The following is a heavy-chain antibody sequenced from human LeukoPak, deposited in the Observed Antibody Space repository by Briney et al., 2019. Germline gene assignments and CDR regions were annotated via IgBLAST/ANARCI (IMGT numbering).Heavy chain of an antibody. CDR3: ARDSSRRPQKYDIATSFSTEN. J-gene: IGHJ4*02. D-gene: IGHD3-9*01. V-gene: IGHV1-2*02. Sequence: ASATVSCKTSGYTFTDYYIHWVRQAPGQGLESMGWINPKIGGTNYAPRFQGRVSMTSDTSITTAYMQLRRVTSDDTAVYYCARDSSRRPQKYDIATSFSTENWGQGTLVAVSS. CDR1: GYTFTDYY. CDR2: INPKIGGT.